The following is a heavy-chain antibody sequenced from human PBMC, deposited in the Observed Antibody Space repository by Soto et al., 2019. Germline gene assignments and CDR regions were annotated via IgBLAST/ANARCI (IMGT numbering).Heavy chain of an antibody. Sequence: QVQLVQSGAEVKKPGASVKVSCKASGYTFTSYGISWVRQAPGQGLEWMGWISAYNGNTNYAQKLQGRVTMTTDTSTSTAYMEMRSLRSDDTAVYYCARHRTGYAVEPGYYYGMDVWGQGTTVTVSS. CDR1: GYTFTSYG. CDR3: ARHRTGYAVEPGYYYGMDV. J-gene: IGHJ6*02. D-gene: IGHD2-2*01. CDR2: ISAYNGNT. V-gene: IGHV1-18*01.